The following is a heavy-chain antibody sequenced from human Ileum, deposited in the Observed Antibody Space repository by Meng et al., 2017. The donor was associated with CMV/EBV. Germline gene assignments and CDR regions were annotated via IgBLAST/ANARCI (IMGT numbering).Heavy chain of an antibody. CDR1: GDSVSSNSAA. CDR3: ARESTWWDSLYYYGMDV. D-gene: IGHD1-26*01. J-gene: IGHJ6*02. Sequence: SQTLSLTCAISGDSVSSNSAAWNWIRQSPSRGLEWLGRTYYRSKWYNDYAVSVKSRITINPDTSKNQFYLQLNSVTPEDTAVYYCARESTWWDSLYYYGMDVWGQGTTVTVS. CDR2: TYYRSKWYN. V-gene: IGHV6-1*01.